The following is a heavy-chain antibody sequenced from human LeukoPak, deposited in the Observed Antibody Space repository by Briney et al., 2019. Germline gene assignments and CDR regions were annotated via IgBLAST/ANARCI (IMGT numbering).Heavy chain of an antibody. CDR3: ARATIYDFWSGYYVFGYFDY. V-gene: IGHV4-59*01. D-gene: IGHD3-3*01. CDR1: GGSISSYY. Sequence: PWETLSLTCTVSGGSISSYYWSWIRQPPGKGLEWIGYIYYSGSTNYNLSLKSRVTISVDTSKNQFSLKLSSVTAADTAVYYCARATIYDFWSGYYVFGYFDYWGQGTLVTVSS. J-gene: IGHJ4*02. CDR2: IYYSGST.